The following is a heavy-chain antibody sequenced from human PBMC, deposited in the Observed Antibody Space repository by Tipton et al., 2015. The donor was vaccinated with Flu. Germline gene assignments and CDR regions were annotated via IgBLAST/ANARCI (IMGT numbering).Heavy chain of an antibody. Sequence: GLVKPSETLSLTCTVSGYSVTGGYYWGWIRQPPGKGLEYIGYMFHSGSTYYNPSLRSRVTISVDTSKNQFSLKLSSVTAADTAGYYCAREGVGNAFDIWGQGTMVTVSS. CDR3: AREGVGNAFDI. V-gene: IGHV4-38-2*02. J-gene: IGHJ3*02. D-gene: IGHD1-26*01. CDR1: GYSVTGGYY. CDR2: MFHSGST.